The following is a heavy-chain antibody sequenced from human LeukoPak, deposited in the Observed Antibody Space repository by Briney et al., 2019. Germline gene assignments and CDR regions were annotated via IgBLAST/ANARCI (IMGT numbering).Heavy chain of an antibody. CDR3: ARQQPELDY. CDR2: IYYSGNT. J-gene: IGHJ4*02. V-gene: IGHV4-39*01. Sequence: SETLSLTCTVSGGSISSSSYYWGWIRQPPGKGLEWIGSIYYSGNTYYNPSLKSRVTISVDTSKNQFSLKLSSVVAADPAVYYCARQQPELDYWGQGTLVTVSS. CDR1: GGSISSSSYY. D-gene: IGHD1-14*01.